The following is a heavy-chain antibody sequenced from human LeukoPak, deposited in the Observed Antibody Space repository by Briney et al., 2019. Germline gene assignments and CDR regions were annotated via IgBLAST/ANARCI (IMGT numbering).Heavy chain of an antibody. D-gene: IGHD3-22*01. Sequence: PSETLSLTCTVSGGSMSGYFWSWIRQPPGKGLEWIGYIYYSGSTNYNPSLKSRVTISVDTSKNQFSLKLSSVTAADTAVYYCARGAYSYDSSGQFDYWGQGTLVTVSS. J-gene: IGHJ4*02. V-gene: IGHV4-59*01. CDR3: ARGAYSYDSSGQFDY. CDR1: GGSMSGYF. CDR2: IYYSGST.